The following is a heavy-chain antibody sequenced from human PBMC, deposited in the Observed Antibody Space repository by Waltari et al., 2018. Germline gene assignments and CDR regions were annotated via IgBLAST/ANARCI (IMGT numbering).Heavy chain of an antibody. CDR3: ARDLGFLEYWFDP. CDR2: IYHSGST. V-gene: IGHV4-38-2*02. J-gene: IGHJ5*02. Sequence: QVQLQESGPGLVKPSETLSLTCAVSGYSISSGYYWGWIRQPPGKGLEWIGSIYHSGSTYYNPSLKSRVTISVDTSKNQFSLKLSSVTAADTAVYYCARDLGFLEYWFDPWGQGTLVTVSS. D-gene: IGHD3-3*01. CDR1: GYSISSGYY.